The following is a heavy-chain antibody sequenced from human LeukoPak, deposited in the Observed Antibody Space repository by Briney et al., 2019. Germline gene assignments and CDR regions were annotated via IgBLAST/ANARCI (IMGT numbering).Heavy chain of an antibody. D-gene: IGHD1-14*01. CDR1: GFSISTYW. CDR3: ARTYRGYAFDI. V-gene: IGHV3-74*01. Sequence: GGSLRLSCAASGFSISTYWIHWVRQAPGKGLVWVSRINPDGSTTYYADSVKGRITISRDNAKNTLYLQMNSLRAEDTAVYYCARTYRGYAFDIWGQGTMVTVSS. CDR2: INPDGSTT. J-gene: IGHJ3*02.